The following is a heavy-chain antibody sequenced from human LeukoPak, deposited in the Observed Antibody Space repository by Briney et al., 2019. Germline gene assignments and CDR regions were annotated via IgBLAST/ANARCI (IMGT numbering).Heavy chain of an antibody. CDR1: GYTFTGYY. CDR3: ARVEVATVTSNNWFDP. D-gene: IGHD4-17*01. CDR2: INPNSGGT. V-gene: IGHV1-2*02. Sequence: GASVKVSCKASGYTFTGYYMHWVRQAPGQGLEWMGWINPNSGGTNYAQKLQGRVTMTTDTSTSTAYMELRSLRSDDTGVYYCARVEVATVTSNNWFDPWGQGTLVTVSS. J-gene: IGHJ5*02.